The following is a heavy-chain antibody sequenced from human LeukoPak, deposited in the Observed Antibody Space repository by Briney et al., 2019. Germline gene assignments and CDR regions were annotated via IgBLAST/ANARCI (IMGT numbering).Heavy chain of an antibody. V-gene: IGHV4-39*07. J-gene: IGHJ5*02. Sequence: SETLSLTCTVPGGSISSSSYYWGWIRQPPGKGLEWIGSIYYSGSTYYNPSLKSRVTISVDTSKNQFSLKLSSVTAADTAVYYCARADIKGVNWFDPWGQGTLVTVSS. D-gene: IGHD3-10*01. CDR3: ARADIKGVNWFDP. CDR2: IYYSGST. CDR1: GGSISSSSYY.